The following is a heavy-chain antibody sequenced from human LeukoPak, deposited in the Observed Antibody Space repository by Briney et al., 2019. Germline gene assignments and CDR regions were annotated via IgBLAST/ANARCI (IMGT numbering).Heavy chain of an antibody. CDR1: GFTVSSNY. Sequence: PGGSLRLSCAASGFTVSSNYMSWVRQAPGKGLEWVSVIYSGGSTYYADSVKGRFTTSRGNSKNTLYLQMNSLRAEDTAVYYCARVGRGYSYGYIDYWGQGTLVTVSS. J-gene: IGHJ4*02. D-gene: IGHD5-18*01. CDR2: IYSGGST. CDR3: ARVGRGYSYGYIDY. V-gene: IGHV3-53*01.